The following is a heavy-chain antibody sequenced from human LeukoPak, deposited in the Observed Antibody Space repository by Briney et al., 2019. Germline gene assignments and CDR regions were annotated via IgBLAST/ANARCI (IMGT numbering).Heavy chain of an antibody. CDR2: INPSSGGT. CDR1: GYSFTGYY. J-gene: IGHJ5*02. D-gene: IGHD2-2*01. Sequence: ASVKVSCKASGYSFTGYYMHWVRQAPGQGLEWMGWINPSSGGTNYAQKFQGRVTMTRDTSISTAYMEVRRLGSDDTAVYYCARDRAYCSSTSCFNWFDPWGQGTLVTVSS. V-gene: IGHV1-2*02. CDR3: ARDRAYCSSTSCFNWFDP.